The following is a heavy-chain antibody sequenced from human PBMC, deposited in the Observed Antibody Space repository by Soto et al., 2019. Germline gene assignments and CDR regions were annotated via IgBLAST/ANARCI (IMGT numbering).Heavy chain of an antibody. CDR2: ISAYNGNT. CDR3: ARDGTPLRFLEGPTDY. CDR1: GYTFTSYG. J-gene: IGHJ4*02. D-gene: IGHD3-3*01. Sequence: QVQLVQSGAEVKKPGASVKVSCKASGYTFTSYGISWVRQAPGQGLEWMGWISAYNGNTNYAQKRQGKVTKATDSSTSTAYMELRSLRSDDTAVYYCARDGTPLRFLEGPTDYWGQGTLVTVSS. V-gene: IGHV1-18*01.